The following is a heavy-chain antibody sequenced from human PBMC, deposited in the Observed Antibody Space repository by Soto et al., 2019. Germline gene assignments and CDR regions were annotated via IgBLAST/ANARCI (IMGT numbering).Heavy chain of an antibody. J-gene: IGHJ3*02. Sequence: ASVKVSCKASGGTFSSYAISWVRQAPGQGLEWMGGIIPILGIANYAQKFQGRVTITADKSTSTAYMELSSLRSEDTAVYYCARDSTSGVVIDAFDIWGQGTMVTVSS. D-gene: IGHD3-3*01. V-gene: IGHV1-69*10. CDR1: GGTFSSYA. CDR3: ARDSTSGVVIDAFDI. CDR2: IIPILGIA.